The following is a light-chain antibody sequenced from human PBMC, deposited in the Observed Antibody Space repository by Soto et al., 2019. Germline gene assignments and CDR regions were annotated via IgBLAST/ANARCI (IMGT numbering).Light chain of an antibody. CDR2: WAS. CDR3: QQYSNTPHS. Sequence: DIVMTQSPDSLAVSLGERATINCKSSQSVLYSSNNKNYLAWYQQKPGQPPRLHIYWASTRESGVPDRFSGSGSGTDFTLTISSLQAEDVAVYYCQQYSNTPHSFGQGTKVEIK. J-gene: IGKJ1*01. V-gene: IGKV4-1*01. CDR1: QSVLYSSNNKNY.